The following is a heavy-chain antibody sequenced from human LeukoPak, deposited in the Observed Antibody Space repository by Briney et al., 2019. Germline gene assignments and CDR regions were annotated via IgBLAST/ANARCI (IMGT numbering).Heavy chain of an antibody. J-gene: IGHJ5*02. D-gene: IGHD2-15*01. CDR2: ISYSGSA. Sequence: KSSETLSLTCTVSGGSVSSSSNKWSWIRQPPGKGLEWIGDISYSGSASYNPSLRSRVTISVDTSTNQFSLTLGSVTAADTAVYYYATEAECSGGSCYSYGWFDPWGQGTQVIVSS. CDR3: ATEAECSGGSCYSYGWFDP. V-gene: IGHV4-61*01. CDR1: GGSVSSSSNK.